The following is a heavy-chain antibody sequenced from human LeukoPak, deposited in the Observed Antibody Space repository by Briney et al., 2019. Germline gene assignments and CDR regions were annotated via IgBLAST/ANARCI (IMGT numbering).Heavy chain of an antibody. J-gene: IGHJ4*02. CDR3: ARGRAAAD. CDR2: ITYSGST. V-gene: IGHV4-59*08. Sequence: PSEALALTWCGPGGYLHYFCWGLIRQRPGKGLEWIGYITYSGSTNYNPSLKSRVIISVDTSKNQSSLKLSSVTAADTAVYYCARGRAAADWGQGTLVTVSS. D-gene: IGHD6-13*01. CDR1: GGYLHYFC.